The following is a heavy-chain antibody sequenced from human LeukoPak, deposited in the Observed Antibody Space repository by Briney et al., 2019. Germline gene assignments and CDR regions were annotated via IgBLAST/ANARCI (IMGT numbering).Heavy chain of an antibody. J-gene: IGHJ4*02. CDR1: GSRFIRYS. CDR2: LYPGEYDT. Sequence: GGSPHISRQGSGSRFIRYSIGWVRPLPGKGREGMGFLYPGEYDTKNSPSFQAQFTISADKANSTAYLQWSSLKASDTAMYYCERHRDGSYLTSDYWGQGTLLTVSS. CDR3: ERHRDGSYLTSDY. D-gene: IGHD1-26*01. V-gene: IGHV5-51*01.